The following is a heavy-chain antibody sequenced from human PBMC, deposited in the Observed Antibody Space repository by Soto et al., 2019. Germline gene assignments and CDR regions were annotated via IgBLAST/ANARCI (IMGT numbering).Heavy chain of an antibody. CDR2: IIPIFGTA. D-gene: IGHD6-6*01. Sequence: ASVKVSCKASGGTFSSYAISWVRQAPGQGLEWMGGIIPIFGTANYAQKFQGRVTITADESTSTAYMELSSLRSEDTAVYYCARDPGLAARTSYFDYWGQGTLVTVSS. V-gene: IGHV1-69*13. CDR1: GGTFSSYA. CDR3: ARDPGLAARTSYFDY. J-gene: IGHJ4*02.